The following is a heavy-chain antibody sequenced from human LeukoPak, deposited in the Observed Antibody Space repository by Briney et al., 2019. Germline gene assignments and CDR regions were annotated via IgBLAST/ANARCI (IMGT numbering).Heavy chain of an antibody. CDR3: AKGPSIVVVPATSTSDFDY. D-gene: IGHD2-2*01. V-gene: IGHV3-30*02. CDR2: IWYGGSNK. CDR1: GFTFSSYG. J-gene: IGHJ4*02. Sequence: GGSLRLSCAASGFTFSSYGMHWVRQAPGKGLEWVAVIWYGGSNKYYADSVKGRFTISRDNSKNTLYLQMNSLRAEDTAVYYCAKGPSIVVVPATSTSDFDYWGQGTLVTVSS.